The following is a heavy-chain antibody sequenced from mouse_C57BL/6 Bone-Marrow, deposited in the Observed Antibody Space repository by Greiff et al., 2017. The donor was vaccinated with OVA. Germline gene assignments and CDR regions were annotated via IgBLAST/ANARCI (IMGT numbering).Heavy chain of an antibody. V-gene: IGHV2-9-1*01. CDR1: GFSLTSYA. D-gene: IGHD1-1*01. Sequence: VKLMESGPGLVAPSQSLSITCTVSGFSLTSYAISWVRQPPGKGLEWLGVIWTGGGTNYNSAHKSRQSISKDNSKSQVFLKMNSLQTDDTARYYCARSSYYYGSSYPYYAMDYWGQGTSVTVSS. CDR3: ARSSYYYGSSYPYYAMDY. CDR2: IWTGGGT. J-gene: IGHJ4*01.